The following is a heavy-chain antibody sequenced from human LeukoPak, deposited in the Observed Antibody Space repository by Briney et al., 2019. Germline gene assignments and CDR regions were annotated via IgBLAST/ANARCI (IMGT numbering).Heavy chain of an antibody. J-gene: IGHJ4*02. V-gene: IGHV4-34*01. CDR1: GGSFSGNY. CDR3: ARGQNYYYDSSGYFDY. D-gene: IGHD3-22*01. Sequence: SETLSLTCAVYGGSFSGNYWSWIRQPPGKGLAWIGEINHSGSTNYNPSLKSRVTISVDTSKNQFSLKLSSVTAADTAVYYCARGQNYYYDSSGYFDYWGQGTLVTVSS. CDR2: INHSGST.